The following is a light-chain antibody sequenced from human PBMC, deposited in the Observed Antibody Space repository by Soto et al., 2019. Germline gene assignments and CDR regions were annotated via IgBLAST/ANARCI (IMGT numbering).Light chain of an antibody. CDR3: QQHSKWPRT. V-gene: IGKV3-15*01. J-gene: IGKJ1*01. Sequence: EIVMTQSPATLSLSPGERATLSCRAGESLISNLACYQQKPGQAPRLLFYGASTRATDMPARFSGAVSGTEFTLTISSLQSEDYAVYYCQQHSKWPRTFGQGTKVDI. CDR2: GAS. CDR1: ESLISN.